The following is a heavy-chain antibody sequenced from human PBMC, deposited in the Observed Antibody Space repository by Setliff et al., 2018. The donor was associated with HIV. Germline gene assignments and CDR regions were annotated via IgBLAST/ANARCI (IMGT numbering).Heavy chain of an antibody. V-gene: IGHV1-3*04. CDR2: IHTGTGDT. D-gene: IGHD6-19*01. CDR1: GYTFTTCS. Sequence: GASVKVSCKASGYTFTTCSIHWVRKSPGQRPEWMGWIHTGTGDTKYSQKFQGRVTITRKTSSSTAYMDLNSLRSEDTAVYYCARDPCSGCYLSDYWGLGTLVTVSS. J-gene: IGHJ4*02. CDR3: ARDPCSGCYLSDY.